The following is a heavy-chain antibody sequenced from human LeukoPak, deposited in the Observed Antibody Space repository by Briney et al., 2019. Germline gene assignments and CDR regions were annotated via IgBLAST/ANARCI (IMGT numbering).Heavy chain of an antibody. D-gene: IGHD5-24*01. J-gene: IGHJ4*02. V-gene: IGHV3-66*01. CDR2: IYSGGTT. Sequence: GSLRLSCSASGXTVSSNYMSWVRQAPGKGLEWVSVIYSGGTTYFADSVKGRFTISRDNSKNTLYLQMNSLRAEDTAVYYCARGGGDGYNFDYWGQGTLVTVSS. CDR1: GXTVSSNY. CDR3: ARGGGDGYNFDY.